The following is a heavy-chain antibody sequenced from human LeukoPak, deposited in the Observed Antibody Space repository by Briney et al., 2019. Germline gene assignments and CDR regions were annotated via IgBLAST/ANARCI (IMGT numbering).Heavy chain of an antibody. CDR1: GFTVSSNY. CDR2: IYSGGST. D-gene: IGHD2-8*02. J-gene: IGHJ3*02. Sequence: GGSLRLSCAASGFTVSSNYMSWVRQAPGKGLEWVSVIYSGGSTYYADSVKGRFTISRDNAKSSLSLQMNSLRAEDTAVYYCARDSSYCSGGVCFDVFDIWGQGTMVVVSS. CDR3: ARDSSYCSGGVCFDVFDI. V-gene: IGHV3-66*01.